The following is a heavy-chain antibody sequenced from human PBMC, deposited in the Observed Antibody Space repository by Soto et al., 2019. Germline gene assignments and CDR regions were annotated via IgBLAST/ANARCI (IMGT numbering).Heavy chain of an antibody. Sequence: QVQLQESGPGLVKPSETVSLTCTVSGGSTSSDYWSWIRQPPGKGLEWIGYISYIGSTNNNPSLKSRVTISLDTSKNQFSLKLSSVTAADTAVYYCARTGYISGWYYFDYWGQGILVTVSS. CDR2: ISYIGST. CDR1: GGSTSSDY. V-gene: IGHV4-59*01. D-gene: IGHD6-19*01. J-gene: IGHJ4*02. CDR3: ARTGYISGWYYFDY.